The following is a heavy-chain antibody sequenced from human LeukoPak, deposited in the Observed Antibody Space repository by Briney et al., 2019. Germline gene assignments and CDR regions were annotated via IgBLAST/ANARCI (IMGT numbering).Heavy chain of an antibody. D-gene: IGHD1-26*01. CDR1: GFTFSSYG. Sequence: GGSLGLSCAASGFTFSSYGMHWVRQAPGKGLEWVAFIRYDGSNKYYADSVKGRFTISRDNAKKSLYLQMNSLRAEDTAVYYCARGEWEPPTYYFDNWGQGTLVTVSS. J-gene: IGHJ4*02. CDR2: IRYDGSNK. V-gene: IGHV3-30*02. CDR3: ARGEWEPPTYYFDN.